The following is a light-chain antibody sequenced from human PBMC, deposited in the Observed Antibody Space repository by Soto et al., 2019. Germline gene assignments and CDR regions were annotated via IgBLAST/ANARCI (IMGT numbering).Light chain of an antibody. J-gene: IGKJ3*01. V-gene: IGKV1-5*01. CDR2: DAS. Sequence: DIQMTQSPSTLSASVGDRVTITCRASQSISSWLAWYQQKPGKAPKLLIYDASSLESGVPSRFSGSGSGTEFTLTISSLQPDDFATYYCQQYNSYWGPFGPGTKVDIK. CDR1: QSISSW. CDR3: QQYNSYWGP.